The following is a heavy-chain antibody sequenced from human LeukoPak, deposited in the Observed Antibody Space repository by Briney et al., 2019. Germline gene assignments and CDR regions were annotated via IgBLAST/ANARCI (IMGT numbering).Heavy chain of an antibody. V-gene: IGHV2-5*02. Sequence: ESGPTLVKPTQTLTLTCTFSGFSLRTTGVGVGWIRQPPGKALEWLSLIYWDDDKRYSPSLESRLTITKDTSKNQVVLTMTNMDPVDTATYYCAHNGDLHDYHKAFDYWGQGTLVTVSS. CDR3: AHNGDLHDYHKAFDY. CDR1: GFSLRTTGVG. CDR2: IYWDDDK. J-gene: IGHJ4*02. D-gene: IGHD4-11*01.